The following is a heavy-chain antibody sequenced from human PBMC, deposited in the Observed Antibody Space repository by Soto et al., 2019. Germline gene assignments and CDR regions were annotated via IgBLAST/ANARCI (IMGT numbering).Heavy chain of an antibody. V-gene: IGHV4-31*03. J-gene: IGHJ6*02. CDR1: GGSISSGDYY. CDR3: ARITYGRHHYYYGMDV. D-gene: IGHD3-10*01. CDR2: MFYSGST. Sequence: SETLSLTCTVSGGSISSGDYYWSWIRQHPGKGLEWIGYMFYSGSTFYNPSLMGRVTISVDTSKNQFSLNLSSVTAADTAVYYCARITYGRHHYYYGMDVWGQGTTVTVS.